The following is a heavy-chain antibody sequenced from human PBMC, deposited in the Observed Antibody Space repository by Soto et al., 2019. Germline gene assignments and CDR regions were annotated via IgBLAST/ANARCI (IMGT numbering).Heavy chain of an antibody. CDR2: IIPIFGTA. CDR3: ARGHYFTAGWFDP. V-gene: IGHV1-69*12. D-gene: IGHD4-17*01. CDR1: GGTFSSYA. J-gene: IGHJ5*02. Sequence: QVQLVQSGAEVKKPGSSVKVSCNASGGTFSSYAISWVRQAPGQGLEWMGGIIPIFGTANYAQKFQGRVTINADESTSTAFMELSSVRSEYTAVYFCARGHYFTAGWFDPWGQGTLVTVSS.